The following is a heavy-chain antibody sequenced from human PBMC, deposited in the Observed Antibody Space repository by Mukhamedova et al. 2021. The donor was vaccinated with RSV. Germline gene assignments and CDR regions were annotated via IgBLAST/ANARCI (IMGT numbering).Heavy chain of an antibody. J-gene: IGHJ4*02. V-gene: IGHV3-7*01. CDR3: ARRRDGFTALRY. D-gene: IGHD5-24*01. Sequence: VRQAPGKGLQWVADIKQDGSEGYYVDSVKGRFTISRDNAKNSVCLQMNSLRAEDTAVYYCARRRDGFTALRYWGQGTLVTVSS. CDR2: IKQDGSEG.